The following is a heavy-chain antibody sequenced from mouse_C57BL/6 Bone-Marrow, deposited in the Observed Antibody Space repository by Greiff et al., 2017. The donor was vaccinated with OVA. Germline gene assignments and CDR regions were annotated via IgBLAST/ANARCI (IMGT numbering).Heavy chain of an antibody. V-gene: IGHV5-9*01. CDR1: GFTFSSST. J-gene: IGHJ1*03. Sequence: DVKLVESGGGLVTPGGSLTLSCAASGFTFSSSTMSWVRQTPEKRLEWVATISGGGGNTYYPDSVKGRFTISRDHAKNTLYLQMSSLRSEDTALYYCARHLPSYFDVWGTGTTVTVSS. CDR2: ISGGGGNT. D-gene: IGHD2-10*02. CDR3: ARHLPSYFDV.